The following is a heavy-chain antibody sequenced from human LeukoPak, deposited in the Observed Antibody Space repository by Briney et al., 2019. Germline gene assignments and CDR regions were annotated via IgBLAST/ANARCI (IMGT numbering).Heavy chain of an antibody. Sequence: VSVKVSCKASGYTFTSYGISWVRQAPGQGLEWMGWISAYNGNTNYAQKLQGRVTMTTDTSTSTAYMELRSLRSDDTAVYYCALYYYDSSGYRTFDYWGQGTLVTVSS. CDR3: ALYYYDSSGYRTFDY. CDR2: ISAYNGNT. CDR1: GYTFTSYG. V-gene: IGHV1-18*01. J-gene: IGHJ4*02. D-gene: IGHD3-22*01.